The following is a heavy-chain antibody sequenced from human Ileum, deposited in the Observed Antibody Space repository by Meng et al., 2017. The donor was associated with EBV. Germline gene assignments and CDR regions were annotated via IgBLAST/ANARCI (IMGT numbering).Heavy chain of an antibody. CDR1: GDPVSGSAW. Sequence: VQLRGSGPGLVKPSGTRSLTCAVSGDPVSGSAWWSWVRQPPGKGLEWIGEVYHDGATNYHPSLKSRVTISLDKSKNEVNLHLNSLTAADTAVYFCARSSPIVRGLDYWGQGTLVTVSS. V-gene: IGHV4-4*02. CDR3: ARSSPIVRGLDY. D-gene: IGHD3-10*01. J-gene: IGHJ4*02. CDR2: VYHDGAT.